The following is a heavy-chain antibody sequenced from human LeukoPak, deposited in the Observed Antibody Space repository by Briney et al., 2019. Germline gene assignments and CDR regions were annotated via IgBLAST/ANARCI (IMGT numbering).Heavy chain of an antibody. V-gene: IGHV1-2*02. Sequence: ASVKVSYKASGYTFTGYYMHWVRQAPGQGLEWMGWINPNSGGTNYAQKFQGRVTMTRDTSISTAYMELGRLRSDDTAVYYCARDPIRWLAQKYWFDPWGQGTLVTVSS. CDR3: ARDPIRWLAQKYWFDP. CDR1: GYTFTGYY. CDR2: INPNSGGT. D-gene: IGHD6-19*01. J-gene: IGHJ5*02.